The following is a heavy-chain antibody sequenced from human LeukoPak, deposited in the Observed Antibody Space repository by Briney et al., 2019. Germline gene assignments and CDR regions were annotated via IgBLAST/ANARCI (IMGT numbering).Heavy chain of an antibody. D-gene: IGHD4-23*01. CDR2: IYYSGST. CDR3: ARDASVVTARYFDY. Sequence: SWIRQHPGKGLEWIGYIYYSGSTYYNPSLKSRVTISVDTSKNQFSLKLSSVTAADTAVYYCARDASVVTARYFDYWGQGTLVTVSS. J-gene: IGHJ4*02. V-gene: IGHV4-31*02.